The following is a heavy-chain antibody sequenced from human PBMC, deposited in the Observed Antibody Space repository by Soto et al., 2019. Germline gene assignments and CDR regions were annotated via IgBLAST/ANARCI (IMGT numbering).Heavy chain of an antibody. CDR1: GFTFSSYG. V-gene: IGHV3-30*03. J-gene: IGHJ4*02. CDR3: ARAGTVWYHYCDY. D-gene: IGHD3-16*01. Sequence: PGGSLRLSCAASGFTFSSYGMHWVRQAPGKGLEWVAVISYDGSNKYYADSVKGRFTISRDKSGNTLFLQMNSLRTEDTAVYYCARAGTVWYHYCDYWGQGTQVTVSS. CDR2: ISYDGSNK.